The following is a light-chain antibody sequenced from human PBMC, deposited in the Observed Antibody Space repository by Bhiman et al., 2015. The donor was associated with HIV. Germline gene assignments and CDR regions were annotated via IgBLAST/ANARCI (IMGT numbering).Light chain of an antibody. CDR3: TSYTATASFV. Sequence: QSALTQPASVSGSPGQSITISCTGTSSDVGTYNYVSWYQQHSGKAPKLMIYDVSKRPSGVSNRFSGSKSGDTASLTISGLQAEDEADYYCTSYTATASFVFGGATKVTVL. CDR2: DVS. CDR1: SSDVGTYNY. J-gene: IGLJ1*01. V-gene: IGLV2-14*01.